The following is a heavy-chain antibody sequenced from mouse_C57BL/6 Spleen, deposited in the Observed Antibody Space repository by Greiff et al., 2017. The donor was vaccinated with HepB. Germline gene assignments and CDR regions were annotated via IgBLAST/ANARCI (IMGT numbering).Heavy chain of an antibody. Sequence: VQLQESGAELVKPGASVKLSCKASGYTFTSYWMHWVKQRPGQGLEWIGMIHPNSGSTNYNEKFKSKATLTVDKSSSTAYMQLSSLTSEDSAVYYCARPFYGSSPLYYFDYWGQGTTLTVSS. V-gene: IGHV1-64*01. J-gene: IGHJ2*01. CDR2: IHPNSGST. D-gene: IGHD1-1*01. CDR3: ARPFYGSSPLYYFDY. CDR1: GYTFTSYW.